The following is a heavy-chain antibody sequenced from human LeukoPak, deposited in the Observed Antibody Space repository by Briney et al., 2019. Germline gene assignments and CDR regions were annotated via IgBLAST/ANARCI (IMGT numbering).Heavy chain of an antibody. D-gene: IGHD3-3*01. Sequence: SVKVSCKASGYTFTSYDINWVRQATGQGLEWMGWMNPNSGNTGYAQKFQGRVTITRNTSISAAYMELSSLRSEDTAVYYCARELRITIFGVVIRLYRSFDYWGQGTLVTVSS. J-gene: IGHJ4*02. CDR2: MNPNSGNT. V-gene: IGHV1-8*03. CDR3: ARELRITIFGVVIRLYRSFDY. CDR1: GYTFTSYD.